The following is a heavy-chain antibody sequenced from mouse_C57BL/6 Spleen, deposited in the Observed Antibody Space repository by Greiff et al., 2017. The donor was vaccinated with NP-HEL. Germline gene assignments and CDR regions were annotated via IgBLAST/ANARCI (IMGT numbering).Heavy chain of an antibody. D-gene: IGHD2-1*01. CDR2: INPSTGGT. J-gene: IGHJ2*01. CDR3: AGGNYDLDY. Sequence: EVQLVESGPELVKPGASVKISCKASGYSFTGYYMNWVKQSPEKSLEWIGEINPSTGGTTYNQKFKAKATLTVDKSSSTAYMQLKSLTSEDSAVYYCAGGNYDLDYWGQGTTLTVSS. CDR1: GYSFTGYY. V-gene: IGHV1-42*01.